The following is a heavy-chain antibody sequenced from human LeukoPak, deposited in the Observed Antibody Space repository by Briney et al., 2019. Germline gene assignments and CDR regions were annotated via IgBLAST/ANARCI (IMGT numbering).Heavy chain of an antibody. CDR2: INSDGSST. D-gene: IGHD3-3*01. J-gene: IGHJ4*02. V-gene: IGHV3-74*01. CDR3: AGGIGALEPAITIFGVVIISRRGY. CDR1: GFTFSSYW. Sequence: GGSLRLSCAASGFTFSSYWMHWVRQAPGKGLVWVSRINSDGSSTSYADSVKGRFTISRDNAKNTLYLQMNSLRAEDTAVYYCAGGIGALEPAITIFGVVIISRRGYWGQGTLVTVSS.